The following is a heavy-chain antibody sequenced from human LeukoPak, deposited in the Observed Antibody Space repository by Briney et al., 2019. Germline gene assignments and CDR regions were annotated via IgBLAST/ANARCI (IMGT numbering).Heavy chain of an antibody. D-gene: IGHD4/OR15-4a*01. CDR1: GFTFSTYW. CDR3: SRGGPNHAFDF. Sequence: HPGGSLRLSCAASGFTFSTYWIHWVRQAPGKGLVWVSRIDNDGRDTIYADSVKGRFTISRDNAKNTLHLEMSNLRAEDTAVYFCSRGGPNHAFDFWGQGTMVTVSS. J-gene: IGHJ3*01. V-gene: IGHV3-74*01. CDR2: IDNDGRDT.